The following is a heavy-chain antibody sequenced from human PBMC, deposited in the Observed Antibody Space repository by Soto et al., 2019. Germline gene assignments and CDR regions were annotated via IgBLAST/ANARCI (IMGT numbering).Heavy chain of an antibody. V-gene: IGHV4-4*02. CDR1: VDSFSSTNW. Sequence: QFQVQESGRGRGKTLGTLSRTSGVSVDSFSSTNWWSWVRQPPGRVLEWIGEIYHSGTTHYTPSLKCRITILLDESKNQFSLTLRSVPASDPAVHYCAGLKGPDQYGLGVWGLASTVSV. J-gene: IGHJ6*02. D-gene: IGHD6-19*01. CDR2: IYHSGTT. CDR3: AGLKGPDQYGLGV.